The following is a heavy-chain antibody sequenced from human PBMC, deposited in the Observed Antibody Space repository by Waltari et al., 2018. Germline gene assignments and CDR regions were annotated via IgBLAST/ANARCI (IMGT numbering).Heavy chain of an antibody. J-gene: IGHJ6*02. CDR3: ARLAPKTYRSPVPGRDYYYGLDV. CDR2: INGDGITS. D-gene: IGHD6-13*01. V-gene: IGHV3-74*01. Sequence: EEQLVESGGGLVQPGDSLRLSCAASGFTYSNHWMHWVRQAPGKGLVWVSRINGDGITSNNADSVKGRFTISRDNTKKTLYLQMKRLRVEDTAVYYCARLAPKTYRSPVPGRDYYYGLDVWGQGTTVTVSS. CDR1: GFTYSNHW.